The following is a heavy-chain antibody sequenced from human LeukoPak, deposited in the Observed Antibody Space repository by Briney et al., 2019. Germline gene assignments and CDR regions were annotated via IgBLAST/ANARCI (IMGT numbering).Heavy chain of an antibody. CDR2: INHSGST. J-gene: IGHJ4*02. CDR1: GGSFSGYY. D-gene: IGHD5-18*01. CDR3: ARGRYSYGSRFDY. Sequence: SETLSLTCAVYGGSFSGYYWSWIRQPPGKGLEWIGEINHSGSTNYNPSLKSRVTISVDTSKNQFSLKLSSVTAADTAAYYCARGRYSYGSRFDYWGQGTLVTVSS. V-gene: IGHV4-34*01.